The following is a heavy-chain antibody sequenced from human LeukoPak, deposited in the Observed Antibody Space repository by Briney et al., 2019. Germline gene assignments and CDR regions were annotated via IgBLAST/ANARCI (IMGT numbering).Heavy chain of an antibody. CDR3: ARSNYTYNWFDP. Sequence: PSETLSLTCTVSGGSISSSSYYWGWIRQPPGKGLEWIGSIYYSGSTYYNPSLKSRVTISVDTSKNQFSLKLSSVTAADTAVYYCARSNYTYNWFDPWGQGTLVTVSS. V-gene: IGHV4-39*01. CDR1: GGSISSSSYY. D-gene: IGHD2-2*02. CDR2: IYYSGST. J-gene: IGHJ5*02.